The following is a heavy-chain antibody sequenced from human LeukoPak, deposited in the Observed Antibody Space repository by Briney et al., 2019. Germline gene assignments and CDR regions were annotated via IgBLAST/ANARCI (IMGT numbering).Heavy chain of an antibody. CDR3: ASLEARGYQPNYGMDV. D-gene: IGHD5-18*01. Sequence: GGSLRLSCEASGFTFSSYSMNWVRQAPGKGLEWVSSISSSSSYIYYADSVKGRFTISRDNAKNPLYLQMNSLRAEDTAVYYCASLEARGYQPNYGMDVWGQGTTVTVSS. CDR1: GFTFSSYS. J-gene: IGHJ6*02. V-gene: IGHV3-21*01. CDR2: ISSSSSYI.